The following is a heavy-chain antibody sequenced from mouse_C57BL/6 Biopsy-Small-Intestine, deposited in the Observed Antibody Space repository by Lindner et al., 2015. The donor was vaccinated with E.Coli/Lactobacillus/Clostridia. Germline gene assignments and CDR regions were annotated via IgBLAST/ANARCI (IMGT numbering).Heavy chain of an antibody. CDR1: GYTFTSYG. CDR3: ARSYYDYDRAWFAY. J-gene: IGHJ3*01. Sequence: VQLQESGAELARPGASVNLSCKASGYTFTSYGISWVKQRTGQGLEWIGEIYPRSGNTYYNEKFKGKATLTADKSSNTAFMELRSPTSEDSAVYFCARSYYDYDRAWFAYWGQGTLVTVSA. D-gene: IGHD2-4*01. V-gene: IGHV1-81*01. CDR2: IYPRSGNT.